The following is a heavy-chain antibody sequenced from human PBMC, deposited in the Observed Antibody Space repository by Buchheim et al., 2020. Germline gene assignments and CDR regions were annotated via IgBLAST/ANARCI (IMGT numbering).Heavy chain of an antibody. V-gene: IGHV3-23*01. D-gene: IGHD3-3*01. J-gene: IGHJ4*02. CDR2: ISGSGGST. Sequence: EVQLLESGGGLVQPGGSLRLSCAASGFTFSSYAMSWVRQAPGKGLEWVSAISGSGGSTYYADSVKGRFTISRDNSTNTLYLQMNSLRAEDTAVYYCAKSGEYYDFWSGAYYFDYWGQGTL. CDR3: AKSGEYYDFWSGAYYFDY. CDR1: GFTFSSYA.